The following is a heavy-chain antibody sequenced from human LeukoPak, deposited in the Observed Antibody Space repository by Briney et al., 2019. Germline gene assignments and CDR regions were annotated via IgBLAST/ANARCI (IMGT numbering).Heavy chain of an antibody. J-gene: IGHJ5*02. CDR3: ERGTNMMASLRFDP. V-gene: IGHV4-59*01. Sequence: KPSETLSLACTISGGSISTYYWSWIRQPPGKGLEWIGYIYYSGITKYNPSVRSRVTISVDTSKNQFSLKVSSVTAADTAVYYCERGTNMMASLRFDPWGQGTLVTVSS. CDR2: IYYSGIT. D-gene: IGHD2-8*01. CDR1: GGSISTYY.